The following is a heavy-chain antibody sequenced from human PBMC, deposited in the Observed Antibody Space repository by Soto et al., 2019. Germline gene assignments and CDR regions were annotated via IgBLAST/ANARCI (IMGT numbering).Heavy chain of an antibody. CDR2: INHSGST. D-gene: IGHD3-22*01. J-gene: IGHJ4*02. CDR3: ARLGWQYDKNDY. V-gene: IGHV4-34*01. CDR1: GGSFSGYY. Sequence: SETLSLTCAVYGGSFSGYYWSWIRQPPGKGLEWIGEINHSGSTNYNPSLKSRVTISVDTSKNQFSLKLSSVTAADTTVYYCARLGWQYDKNDYWGQGTLVTVSS.